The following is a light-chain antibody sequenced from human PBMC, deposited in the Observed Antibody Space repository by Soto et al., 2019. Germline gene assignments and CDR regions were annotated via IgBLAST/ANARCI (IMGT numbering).Light chain of an antibody. V-gene: IGKV3-20*01. J-gene: IGKJ1*01. CDR3: QQYGDSPPT. Sequence: EIVLTQSPGTLSLSPGESATLSCRASQSVSSNSLAWYRRNPGQPPSLLIYGTSTRATDIPRRFSGSGSGTDFTLPLTRLEPEDFAVYFCQQYGDSPPTFGQGTKVEVK. CDR1: QSVSSNS. CDR2: GTS.